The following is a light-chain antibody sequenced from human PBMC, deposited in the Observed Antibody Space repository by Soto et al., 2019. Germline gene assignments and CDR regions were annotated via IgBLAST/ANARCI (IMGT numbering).Light chain of an antibody. V-gene: IGLV2-14*01. CDR1: SSDIGGYNY. Sequence: QSALTQPASVSGSPGQSITISCTGTSSDIGGYNYVSWYQQHPGKAPKLMIYEVSNRPSGVSYRFSGSKSGNTASLTISGLRAEDEADYYCSSYTSSSTLNYVFGTGTKVTVL. J-gene: IGLJ1*01. CDR2: EVS. CDR3: SSYTSSSTLNYV.